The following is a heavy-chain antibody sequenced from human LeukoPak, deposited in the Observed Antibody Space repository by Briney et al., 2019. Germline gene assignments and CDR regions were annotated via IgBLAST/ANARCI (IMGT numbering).Heavy chain of an antibody. Sequence: SGPTLVNTTQTLTLTCTFSGFSLRTSGVGVGWIRQPPGKALEWLAIIYWNDDKRSSPSLKTRLTITKDTSKNQVVLTMTNMDPVDTATYYCAHFSGASSAFDYWGQGSLVTVSS. V-gene: IGHV2-5*01. D-gene: IGHD2-2*01. CDR3: AHFSGASSAFDY. CDR2: IYWNDDK. J-gene: IGHJ4*02. CDR1: GFSLRTSGVG.